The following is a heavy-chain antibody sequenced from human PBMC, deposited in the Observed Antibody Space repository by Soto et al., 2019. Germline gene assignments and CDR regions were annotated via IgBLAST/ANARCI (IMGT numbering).Heavy chain of an antibody. Sequence: EVQILESGGGLVKPGGSLRLSCAASGFTFSKYAMSWVRLAPGKGLEWVSSISANGGITDNADSVKGRSTISRDNFHNILSRQTDSLRGDDPALYFCAKDKYTDTVRKVSFFDYWGRGNLVTVSS. D-gene: IGHD2-2*02. V-gene: IGHV3-23*01. CDR1: GFTFSKYA. CDR3: AKDKYTDTVRKVSFFDY. CDR2: ISANGGIT. J-gene: IGHJ2*01.